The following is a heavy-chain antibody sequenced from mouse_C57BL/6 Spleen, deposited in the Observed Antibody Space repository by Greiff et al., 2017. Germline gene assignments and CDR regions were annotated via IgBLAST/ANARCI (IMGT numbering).Heavy chain of an antibody. J-gene: IGHJ2*01. CDR3: VRLYYGSSYGYFDY. V-gene: IGHV8-12*01. Sequence: QVQLKESGPGILQSSQTLSLTCSFSGFSLSTSGMGVSWIRQPSGKGLEWLAHIYWDDDKRYKPSLKSRLTISKDTSRNQVFLKITSVDTADTATYYCVRLYYGSSYGYFDYWGQGTTLTVSS. CDR2: IYWDDDK. D-gene: IGHD1-1*01. CDR1: GFSLSTSGMG.